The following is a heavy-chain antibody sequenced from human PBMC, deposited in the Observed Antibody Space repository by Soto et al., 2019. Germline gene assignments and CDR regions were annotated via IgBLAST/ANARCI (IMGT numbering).Heavy chain of an antibody. CDR2: INHSGST. Sequence: SETLSLTCAVYGGSFSGYYWSWIRQPPGKGLEWIGEINHSGSTNYNPSLKSRVTISVDTPKNQFSLKLSSVTAADTAVYYCARGYCSGGSCPTAPDYWGQGTLVTVSS. V-gene: IGHV4-34*01. J-gene: IGHJ4*02. CDR1: GGSFSGYY. D-gene: IGHD2-15*01. CDR3: ARGYCSGGSCPTAPDY.